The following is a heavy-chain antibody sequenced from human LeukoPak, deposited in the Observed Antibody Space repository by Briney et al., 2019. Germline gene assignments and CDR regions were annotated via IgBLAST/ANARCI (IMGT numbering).Heavy chain of an antibody. Sequence: GGSLGLSCAASGFTFSSHGMNWVRQAPGKGLEWVSGISPSGGITYYTDSMKGRFTISRDNSKNTQSLQMNSLRAEDTAVYYCAKDDDWGRYKHWGQGTLVTVSS. D-gene: IGHD3-16*01. J-gene: IGHJ1*01. CDR1: GFTFSSHG. V-gene: IGHV3-23*01. CDR3: AKDDDWGRYKH. CDR2: ISPSGGIT.